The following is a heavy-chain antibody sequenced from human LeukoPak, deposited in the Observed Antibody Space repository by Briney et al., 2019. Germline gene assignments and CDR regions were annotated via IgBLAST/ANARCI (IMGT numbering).Heavy chain of an antibody. Sequence: SETLSLTCAVYGGSFSGYYWSWIRQPPGKGLEWIGEINHSGSTNYNPSLKSRVTISVDTSKNQFSLKLSSVTAADTAVYCCARGRRSSSFYYYYYMDVWDKGTTVTVSS. D-gene: IGHD6-6*01. CDR3: ARGRRSSSFYYYYYMDV. J-gene: IGHJ6*03. V-gene: IGHV4-34*01. CDR1: GGSFSGYY. CDR2: INHSGST.